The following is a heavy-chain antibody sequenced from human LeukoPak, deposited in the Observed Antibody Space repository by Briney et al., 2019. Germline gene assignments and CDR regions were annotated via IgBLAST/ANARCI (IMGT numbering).Heavy chain of an antibody. CDR1: GGTFSSYA. J-gene: IGHJ4*02. CDR3: ARAVGAAAGNYYFDY. CDR2: IIPILGIA. V-gene: IGHV1-69*04. D-gene: IGHD6-13*01. Sequence: SVKVSCKASGGTFSSYAISWVRQAPGQGLEWMGRIIPILGIANYAQKFQGRVTITADKSTSTAYMELSSLRSEDTAVYYCARAVGAAAGNYYFDYWGQGTLVTVSS.